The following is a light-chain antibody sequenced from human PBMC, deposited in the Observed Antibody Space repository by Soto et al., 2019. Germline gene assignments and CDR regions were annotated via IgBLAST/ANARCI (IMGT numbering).Light chain of an antibody. J-gene: IGKJ1*01. CDR2: GTS. CDR3: QQYGTSPKT. Sequence: EIVLTQSPGTLSLSPGQRATLSCRASQSVSSANLAWYQQKPGQAPRLLIYGTSNRATGIPDRFSGSGSGTDFTLTIIRLEREDFAVYYCQQYGTSPKTFGQGTKVEIK. V-gene: IGKV3-20*01. CDR1: QSVSSAN.